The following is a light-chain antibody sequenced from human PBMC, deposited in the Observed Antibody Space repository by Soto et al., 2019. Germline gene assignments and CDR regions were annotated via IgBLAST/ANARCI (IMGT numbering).Light chain of an antibody. CDR1: QSISNY. Sequence: EMVLTRSPATLSLCPVETGSVSFRASQSISNYLAWYQHRPGQAPRLLIFDASNRATGIPARFSGSGSGTDFTLTISGLETEYFAIYYCQKGGNWPQFGQGTRLEIK. CDR3: QKGGNWPQ. CDR2: DAS. V-gene: IGKV3-11*01. J-gene: IGKJ5*01.